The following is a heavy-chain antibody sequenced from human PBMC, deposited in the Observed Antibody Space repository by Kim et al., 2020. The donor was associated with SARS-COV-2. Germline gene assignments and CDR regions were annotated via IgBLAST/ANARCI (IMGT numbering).Heavy chain of an antibody. CDR2: IWYDGSNK. CDR1: GFTFSSYG. V-gene: IGHV3-33*06. CDR3: AKAMLYFDWLPDY. J-gene: IGHJ4*02. Sequence: GGSLRLSCAASGFTFSSYGMHWVRQAPGKGLEWVAVIWYDGSNKYYADSVKGRFTISRDNSKNTLYLQMNSLRAEDTAVYYCAKAMLYFDWLPDYWGQGTLVTVSS. D-gene: IGHD3-9*01.